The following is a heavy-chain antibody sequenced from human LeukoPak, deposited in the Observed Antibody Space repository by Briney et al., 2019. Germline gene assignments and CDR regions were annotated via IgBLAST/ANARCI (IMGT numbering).Heavy chain of an antibody. Sequence: ASETLSLTCTVSGGSISSYYWSWIRQPPGKGLEWIGYIYYSGSTNYNPSLKSRVTISVDTSKNQFSLKLSSVTAADTAVYYCAREFNAAGRRTHYYYYYYMDVWGIGTTVAVS. D-gene: IGHD6-13*01. CDR3: AREFNAAGRRTHYYYYYYMDV. V-gene: IGHV4-59*01. J-gene: IGHJ6*03. CDR2: IYYSGST. CDR1: GGSISSYY.